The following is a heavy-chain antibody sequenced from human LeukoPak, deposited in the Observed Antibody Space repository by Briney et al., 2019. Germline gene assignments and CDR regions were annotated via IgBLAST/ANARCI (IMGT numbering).Heavy chain of an antibody. CDR2: ISGSGGST. J-gene: IGHJ4*02. D-gene: IGHD1-26*01. V-gene: IGHV3-23*01. CDR3: AKDRRELQGFYFDY. Sequence: GGSLRLSCAASGFTFSSYAMSWVRQAPGKGLEWVSAISGSGGSTYYADSVKGRFTISRGNSKNTLYLQMNSLRAEDTAVYYCAKDRRELQGFYFDYWGQGTLVTVSS. CDR1: GFTFSSYA.